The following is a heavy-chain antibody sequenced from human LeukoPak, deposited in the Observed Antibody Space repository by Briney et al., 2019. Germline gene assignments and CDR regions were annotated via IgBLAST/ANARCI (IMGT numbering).Heavy chain of an antibody. J-gene: IGHJ4*02. V-gene: IGHV3-23*01. CDR1: GFTLSSYA. CDR3: ANSKGEYSYGHPYYFDY. CDR2: ISDTGNT. Sequence: GGSLRLSCAASGFTLSSYAMSWVRQAPGKGLEWVSAISDTGNTYHADFVKGRFTISRDSSKNTLFLQMNRLRPEDAAVYYCANSKGEYSYGHPYYFDYWGQGTLVTVSS. D-gene: IGHD5-18*01.